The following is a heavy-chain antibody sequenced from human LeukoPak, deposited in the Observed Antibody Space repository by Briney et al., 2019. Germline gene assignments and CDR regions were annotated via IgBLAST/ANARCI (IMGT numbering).Heavy chain of an antibody. Sequence: GGSLRLSCAASGFTFSSYSMNWVRQAPGKGLEWVSYITSSSSAIYYADSVKGRFTISRDNAKNSLYLQMNSLRAEDTAVYYCARAWYSAFDYWGQGMLVTVSS. V-gene: IGHV3-48*01. D-gene: IGHD2-21*01. CDR1: GFTFSSYS. CDR3: ARAWYSAFDY. J-gene: IGHJ4*02. CDR2: ITSSSSAI.